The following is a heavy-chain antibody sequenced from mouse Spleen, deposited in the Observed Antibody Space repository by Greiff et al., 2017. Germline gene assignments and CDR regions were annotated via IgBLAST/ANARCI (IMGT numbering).Heavy chain of an antibody. Sequence: EVKLVESGGGLVKPGGSLKLSCAASGFTFSDYGMHWVRQAPEKGLEWVAYISSGSSTIYYADTVKGRFTISRDNAKNTLFLQMTSLRSEDTAMYYCARDYYGSSFHYFDYWGQGTTLTVSS. CDR1: GFTFSDYG. V-gene: IGHV5-17*01. CDR2: ISSGSSTI. CDR3: ARDYYGSSFHYFDY. J-gene: IGHJ2*01. D-gene: IGHD1-1*01.